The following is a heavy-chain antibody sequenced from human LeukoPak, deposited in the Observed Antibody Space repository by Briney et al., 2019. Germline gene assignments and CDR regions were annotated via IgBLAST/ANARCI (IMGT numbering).Heavy chain of an antibody. CDR3: ARDYGSGWNDY. Sequence: PSETLSLTCTVSGGSISSYYWSWIRQPPGKGLEWIGYIYYSGSTNYNPSLKSRVTISVDTSKNQFSLKLSSVTAADTAVYYCARDYGSGWNDYWGQGTLVTVSS. CDR1: GGSISSYY. CDR2: IYYSGST. D-gene: IGHD6-19*01. J-gene: IGHJ4*02. V-gene: IGHV4-59*01.